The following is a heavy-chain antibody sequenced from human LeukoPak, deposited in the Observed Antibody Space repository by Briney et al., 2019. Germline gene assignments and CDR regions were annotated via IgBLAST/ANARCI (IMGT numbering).Heavy chain of an antibody. Sequence: SETQSLTCAVYGGSFSGYYWSWIRQPPGKGLEWIGEINHSGSTNYNPSLKSRVTISVDTSKNQFSLKLSSVTAADTAVYYCARHRRGKPIDYWGQGTLVTVSS. CDR2: INHSGST. J-gene: IGHJ4*02. CDR1: GGSFSGYY. CDR3: ARHRRGKPIDY. V-gene: IGHV4-34*01.